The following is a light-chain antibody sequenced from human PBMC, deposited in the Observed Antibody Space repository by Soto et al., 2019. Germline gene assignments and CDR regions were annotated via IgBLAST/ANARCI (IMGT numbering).Light chain of an antibody. CDR2: KAS. CDR3: QQYNNWHRT. V-gene: IGKV1-5*03. J-gene: IGKJ1*01. CDR1: QTISSW. Sequence: DIQMTQSPSTLSGSVGDRVTITCRASQTISSWLAWYQQKPGKAPKLLIYKASTLKSGVPSRFSRSGSGTELALTISSLQPDDFAVYYCQQYNNWHRTVGQGTKADIK.